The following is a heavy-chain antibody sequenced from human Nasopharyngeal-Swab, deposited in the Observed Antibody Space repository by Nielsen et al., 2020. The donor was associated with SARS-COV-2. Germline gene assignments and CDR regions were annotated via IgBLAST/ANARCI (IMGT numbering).Heavy chain of an antibody. CDR2: VSSSSSYT. Sequence: SLKISCAASGFTFSDSYMSWIRQAPGKGLEWVSYVSSSSSYTNYADSVKGRFTIFRDNAKNSLYLQLNSLRAEDTAVYYCARGGGYSYGWGYYFDYWGQGTLFTVSS. CDR1: GFTFSDSY. J-gene: IGHJ4*02. D-gene: IGHD5-18*01. CDR3: ARGGGYSYGWGYYFDY. V-gene: IGHV3-11*06.